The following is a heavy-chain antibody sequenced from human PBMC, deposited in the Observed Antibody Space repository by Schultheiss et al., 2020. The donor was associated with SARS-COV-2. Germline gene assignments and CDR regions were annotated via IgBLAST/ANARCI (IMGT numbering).Heavy chain of an antibody. CDR3: ARNYGDYYDWYFDL. D-gene: IGHD4-17*01. CDR1: GGSISSYY. CDR2: VSYSGRN. J-gene: IGHJ2*01. Sequence: SETLSLTCTVSGGSISSYYWSWIRQPPGKGLECIGYVSYSGRNNYKPSLKSRVTMSLDTSKNQFSLKLSSVTAADTAVYYCARNYGDYYDWYFDLWGRGTLVTVSS. V-gene: IGHV4-59*01.